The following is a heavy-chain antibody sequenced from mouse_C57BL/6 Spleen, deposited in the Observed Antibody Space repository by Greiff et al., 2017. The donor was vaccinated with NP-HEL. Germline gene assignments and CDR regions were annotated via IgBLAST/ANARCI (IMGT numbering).Heavy chain of an antibody. D-gene: IGHD3-3*01. V-gene: IGHV5-16*01. CDR3: ARAGTGPYYYAMDY. CDR2: INYDGSST. Sequence: EVKLMESEGGLVQPGSSMKLSCTASGFTFSDYYMAWVRQVPEKGLEWVANINYDGSSTYYLDSLKSRFIISRDNAKNILYLQMSSLKSEDTATYYCARAGTGPYYYAMDYWGQGTSVTVSS. J-gene: IGHJ4*01. CDR1: GFTFSDYY.